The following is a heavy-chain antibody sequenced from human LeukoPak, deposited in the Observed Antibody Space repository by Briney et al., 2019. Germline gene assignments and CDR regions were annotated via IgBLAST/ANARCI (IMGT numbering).Heavy chain of an antibody. J-gene: IGHJ4*02. V-gene: IGHV3-66*01. Sequence: GGSLRLSCAASGFTVSNNYMIWVRQAPGKGLEWVSVIYSGGGSYYADSVKGRFIISRDSSKNTLYLQMNSLRAEDTAVYYCGRDILYGSGSSDFDYWGQGTLVTVSS. D-gene: IGHD3-10*01. CDR1: GFTVSNNY. CDR2: IYSGGGS. CDR3: GRDILYGSGSSDFDY.